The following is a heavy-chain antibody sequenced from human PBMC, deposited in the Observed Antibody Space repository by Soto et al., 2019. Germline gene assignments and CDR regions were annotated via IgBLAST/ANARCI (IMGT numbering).Heavy chain of an antibody. V-gene: IGHV4-34*01. D-gene: IGHD3-22*01. Sequence: SETLSLTCAVYGGSFIGFYWSWISKPPGKGLEWIGEINHSGSTNYNPSLKSRVTISVDTSKNQFSLKLSSVTAADTAVYYCARGSRERRKDYYDTSGYYQDMYYFDYWGQGTLVTVSS. CDR1: GGSFIGFY. J-gene: IGHJ4*02. CDR2: INHSGST. CDR3: ARGSRERRKDYYDTSGYYQDMYYFDY.